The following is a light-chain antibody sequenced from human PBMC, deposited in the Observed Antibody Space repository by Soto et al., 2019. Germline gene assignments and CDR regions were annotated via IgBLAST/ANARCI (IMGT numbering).Light chain of an antibody. CDR2: GAS. CDR3: QEYNTWPWT. Sequence: ETVITQSPSAVSVSPGERATLSCRASQSVNSNLAWYQQKLGQAPRVLIFGASTRATGIPARFSGSGSGTEFSLTINSLQSEDFAVYYCQEYNTWPWTFGQGTKVDI. V-gene: IGKV3-15*01. J-gene: IGKJ1*01. CDR1: QSVNSN.